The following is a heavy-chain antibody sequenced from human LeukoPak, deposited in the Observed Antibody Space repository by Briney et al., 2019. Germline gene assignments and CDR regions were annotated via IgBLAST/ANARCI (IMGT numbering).Heavy chain of an antibody. Sequence: SETLSLTCTVSGGSLSSSSYYWGWIRQPPGKGLEWIGSIYYSGSTYYNPSLKSRVTISVDTSKNQFSLKLSSVTAADTAVYYCARDPPQGIPLNLVPGDYWGQGTLVTVSS. J-gene: IGHJ4*02. CDR3: ARDPPQGIPLNLVPGDY. CDR2: IYYSGST. D-gene: IGHD6-13*01. V-gene: IGHV4-39*07. CDR1: GGSLSSSSYY.